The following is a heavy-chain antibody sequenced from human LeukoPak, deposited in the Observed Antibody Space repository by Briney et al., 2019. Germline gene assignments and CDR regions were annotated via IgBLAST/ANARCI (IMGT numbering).Heavy chain of an antibody. J-gene: IGHJ4*02. Sequence: PSETLSLTCAVYGGSFGGYFWTWIRQSPGKGLEWIGEINHSGSTNFNPSLKSRVTISVDTSKNQFSLKLSSVNAADTAVYYCARRVGQRTTVDYWGQGTLVTVSS. CDR3: ARRVGQRTTVDY. D-gene: IGHD4-11*01. V-gene: IGHV4-34*01. CDR1: GGSFGGYF. CDR2: INHSGST.